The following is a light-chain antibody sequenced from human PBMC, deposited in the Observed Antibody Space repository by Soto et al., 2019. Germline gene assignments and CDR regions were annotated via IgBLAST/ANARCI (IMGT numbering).Light chain of an antibody. V-gene: IGLV2-23*01. CDR1: SSVVGSYNL. J-gene: IGLJ1*01. CDR2: EGG. Sequence: QSVLTQPASVSGSPGQSIALSCTGTSSVVGSYNLVSWYQQYPGKAPKLLISEGGKRPSGISNRFSGSKSGNTASLTISGLQADDEADYSCCSFAHSTTYVFGTGTKVTDL. CDR3: CSFAHSTTYV.